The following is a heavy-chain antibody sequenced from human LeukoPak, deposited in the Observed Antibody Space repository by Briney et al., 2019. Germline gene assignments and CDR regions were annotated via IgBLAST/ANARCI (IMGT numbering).Heavy chain of an antibody. J-gene: IGHJ4*02. CDR3: ARGIADYFDY. V-gene: IGHV3-21*01. CDR1: GFTFGSYS. CDR2: ISSSSSYI. D-gene: IGHD6-13*01. Sequence: PGGSLRPSCAASGFTFGSYSMNWVRQAPGKGLEWVSSISSSSSYIYYADSVKGRFTISRDNAKNSLYLQMNSLRAEDTAVYYCARGIADYFDYWGQGTLVTVSS.